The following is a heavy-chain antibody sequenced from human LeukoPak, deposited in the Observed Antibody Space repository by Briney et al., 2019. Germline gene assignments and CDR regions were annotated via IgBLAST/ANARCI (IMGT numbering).Heavy chain of an antibody. CDR2: INHSGST. D-gene: IGHD2-2*01. J-gene: IGHJ2*01. V-gene: IGHV4-34*01. Sequence: SETLSLTCAVYGGSFSGYYWSWIRQPPGKGLEWIGEINHSGSTNYNPSLKSRVTISVDTPKNQFSLKLSSVTAADTAVYYCARDNPMPRYFDLWGRGTLVTVSS. CDR3: ARDNPMPRYFDL. CDR1: GGSFSGYY.